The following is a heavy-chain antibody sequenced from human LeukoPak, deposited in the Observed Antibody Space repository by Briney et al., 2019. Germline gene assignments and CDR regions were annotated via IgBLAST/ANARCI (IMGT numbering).Heavy chain of an antibody. V-gene: IGHV3-66*01. D-gene: IGHD4-17*01. J-gene: IGHJ6*02. CDR2: IYSGGTT. CDR1: GFTVSSNY. Sequence: PGGSLRLSCAASGFTVSSNYMNWVRQAPGKGLEWVSIIYSGGTTYYADSVKGRFTISRDNAKNSLYLQMNSLRAEDTAVYYCARGGRTTWHGMDVWGQGTTVTVSS. CDR3: ARGGRTTWHGMDV.